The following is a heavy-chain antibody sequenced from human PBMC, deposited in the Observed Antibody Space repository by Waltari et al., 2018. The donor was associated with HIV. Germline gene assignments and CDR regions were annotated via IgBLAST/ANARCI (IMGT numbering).Heavy chain of an antibody. D-gene: IGHD2-2*01. J-gene: IGHJ5*02. Sequence: EVQLVESGGGLVQPGRSLRLSCAASGFTFDDYAMHWVRQAPGKGLEWVSGISWNSGSIGYADSVKGRFTISRDNAKNSLYLQMNSLRAEDTALYYCAKDSTMLRQSGEFDPWGQGTLVTVSS. CDR3: AKDSTMLRQSGEFDP. CDR2: ISWNSGSI. V-gene: IGHV3-9*01. CDR1: GFTFDDYA.